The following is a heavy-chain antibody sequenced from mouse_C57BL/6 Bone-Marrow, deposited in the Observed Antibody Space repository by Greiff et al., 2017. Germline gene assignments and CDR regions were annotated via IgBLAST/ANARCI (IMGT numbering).Heavy chain of an antibody. Sequence: VQLQLPGAELVKPGASVKLSCKASGYTFTSYWMHWVKQRPGQGLEWIGMIHPNSGSTNYNEKFKSKATLTVDKSSSTAYMQLSSLTSEDSAVYYCARSEGYYYGSMWFAYWGQGTLVTVSA. V-gene: IGHV1-64*01. CDR3: ARSEGYYYGSMWFAY. CDR1: GYTFTSYW. CDR2: IHPNSGST. J-gene: IGHJ3*01. D-gene: IGHD1-1*01.